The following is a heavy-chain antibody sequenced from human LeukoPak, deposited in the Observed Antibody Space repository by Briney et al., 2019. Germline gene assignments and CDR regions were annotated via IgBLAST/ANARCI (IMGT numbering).Heavy chain of an antibody. J-gene: IGHJ4*02. Sequence: PEGSLRLSCAASGFTFSSYWMHWVRQAPGKGLVWVSLINSDGSTTSYADSVKGRFTISRDNAKNTLYLQMNSLRAEDTAVYYCAPLSTAYWGQGTLVTVSS. V-gene: IGHV3-74*01. CDR1: GFTFSSYW. CDR2: INSDGSTT. D-gene: IGHD3-10*01. CDR3: APLSTAY.